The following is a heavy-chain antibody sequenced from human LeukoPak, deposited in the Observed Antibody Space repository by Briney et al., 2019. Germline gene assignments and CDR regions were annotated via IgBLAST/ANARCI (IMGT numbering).Heavy chain of an antibody. D-gene: IGHD3-10*02. CDR1: GGSISSYY. CDR3: ARWNYYDRSRSFDI. J-gene: IGHJ3*02. V-gene: IGHV4-59*01. CDR2: IYYTGTT. Sequence: PSETLSLTCTVSGGSISSYYWIWIRQPLGKGLEYIGYIYYTGTTNYNPSFKSRVTMSVDTPKSQISLKLSSVTAADTAVYYCARWNYYDRSRSFDIWGQGTMVSVSS.